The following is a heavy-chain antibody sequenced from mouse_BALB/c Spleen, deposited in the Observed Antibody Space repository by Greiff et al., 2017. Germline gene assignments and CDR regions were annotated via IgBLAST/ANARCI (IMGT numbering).Heavy chain of an antibody. CDR2: INPSNGRT. CDR1: GYTFTSYW. J-gene: IGHJ4*01. V-gene: IGHV1S81*02. D-gene: IGHD1-1*01. Sequence: VQLQQSGAELVKPGASVKLSCKASGYTFTSYWMHWVKQRPGQGLEWIGEINPSNGRTNYNEKFKSKATLTVDKSSSTAYMQLSSLTSEDSAVYYCARSAYGSSYVEAMDYWGQGTSVTVSS. CDR3: ARSAYGSSYVEAMDY.